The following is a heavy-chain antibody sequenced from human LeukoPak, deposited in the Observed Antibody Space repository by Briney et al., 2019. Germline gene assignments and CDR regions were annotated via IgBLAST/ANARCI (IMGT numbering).Heavy chain of an antibody. J-gene: IGHJ4*02. CDR2: INHSGST. CDR3: AIMVRGVNDY. V-gene: IGHV4-34*01. Sequence: SETLSLTCAVYGGSFSGYYWSWIRQPPGKGLEWIGEINHSGSTNYNPSLKSRVTISVDTSKNQFSLKLSSVTAADTAVYYCAIMVRGVNDYWGQGTLVTVSS. D-gene: IGHD3-10*01. CDR1: GGSFSGYY.